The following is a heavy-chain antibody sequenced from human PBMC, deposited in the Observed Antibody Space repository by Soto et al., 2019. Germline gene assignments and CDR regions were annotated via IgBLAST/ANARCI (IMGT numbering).Heavy chain of an antibody. CDR1: GGSIGSGGYY. V-gene: IGHV4-31*11. Sequence: SETLSLTCAVSGGSIGSGGYYWSWIRQHPGKGLEWIGYIYYSGSTYYNPSLKSRVTISVDTSKNQFSLKLSSVTAADTAVYYCARDSPYSFDPWGQGTLVTVS. J-gene: IGHJ5*02. CDR3: ARDSPYSFDP. CDR2: IYYSGST.